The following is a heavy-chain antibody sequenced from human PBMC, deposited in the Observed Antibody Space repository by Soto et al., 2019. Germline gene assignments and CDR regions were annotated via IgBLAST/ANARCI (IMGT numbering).Heavy chain of an antibody. V-gene: IGHV3-23*01. D-gene: IGHD3-10*01. J-gene: IGHJ4*02. CDR1: GFTFTNYA. CDR3: AKTLHYFGSGSNFDY. Sequence: EVQLLESGGGLVQPGWSLRLSYAASGFTFTNYAMSWVRQAPGKGLEWVSVISGSSGSTYYADSAKGRFTISRDNSKNTLYLQMNSLRADDTAVYYCAKTLHYFGSGSNFDYWGQGTLVTVSS. CDR2: ISGSSGST.